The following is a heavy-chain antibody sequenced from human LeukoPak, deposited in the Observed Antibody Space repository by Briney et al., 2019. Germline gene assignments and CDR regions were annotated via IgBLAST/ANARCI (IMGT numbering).Heavy chain of an antibody. CDR2: INHSGST. Sequence: SETLSLTCAVYGGSFSGYYWSWIRQPPGKGLEWIGEINHSGSTNYNPSLKRRVTISVDASKNQFSLKLSSVTAADTAVYYCARGGGYCSSTSCYNPYNWFDPWGQGTLVTVSS. D-gene: IGHD2-2*02. CDR1: GGSFSGYY. CDR3: ARGGGYCSSTSCYNPYNWFDP. J-gene: IGHJ5*02. V-gene: IGHV4-34*01.